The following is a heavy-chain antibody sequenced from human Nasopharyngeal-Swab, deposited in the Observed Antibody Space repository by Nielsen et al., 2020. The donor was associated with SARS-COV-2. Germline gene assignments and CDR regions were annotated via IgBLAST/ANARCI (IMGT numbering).Heavy chain of an antibody. V-gene: IGHV4-34*01. CDR1: GGSFSGYY. CDR3: ARDAGPKGYSYGYGVDV. CDR2: INHSGST. Sequence: SETLSLTCAVYGGSFSGYYWSWIRQPPGKGLEWIGEINHSGSTNYNPSLKSRVTISADTSKNQFSLKLSSVTAADTAVYYCARDAGPKGYSYGYGVDVWGQGTTVTVSS. D-gene: IGHD5-18*01. J-gene: IGHJ6*02.